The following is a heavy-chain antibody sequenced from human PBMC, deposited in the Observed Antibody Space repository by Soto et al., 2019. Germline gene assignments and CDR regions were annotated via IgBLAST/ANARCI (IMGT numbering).Heavy chain of an antibody. CDR1: GYTFXSYG. CDR3: ARYYYDSSGYYY. Sequence: QVQLVQSGAEXXXXXXXVKVSCKASGYTFXSYGISWVRQAPGXXLEWMGWISAYNGNTNYAQKLQGRVTMTTDTSTSTAYMELRSLRSDDTAVYYCARYYYDSSGYYYWGQGTLVTVSS. V-gene: IGHV1-18*04. J-gene: IGHJ4*02. D-gene: IGHD3-22*01. CDR2: ISAYNGNT.